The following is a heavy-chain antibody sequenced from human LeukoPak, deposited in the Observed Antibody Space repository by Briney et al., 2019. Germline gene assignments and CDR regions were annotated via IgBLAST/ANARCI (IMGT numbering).Heavy chain of an antibody. CDR2: ISAYNGNT. CDR3: ARDPPTKYSSSWYSDY. D-gene: IGHD6-13*01. Sequence: WASVKVSCKASGYTFTSYGISWVRQAPGQGLEWMGWISAYNGNTNYAQKLQGRVTMTTDTSTSTAYMELRSLRSDDTAVYYCARDPPTKYSSSWYSDYWGQGTLVTVSS. V-gene: IGHV1-18*01. J-gene: IGHJ4*02. CDR1: GYTFTSYG.